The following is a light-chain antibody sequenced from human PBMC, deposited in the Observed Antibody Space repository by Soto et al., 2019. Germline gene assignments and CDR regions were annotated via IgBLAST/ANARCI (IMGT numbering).Light chain of an antibody. J-gene: IGKJ4*01. CDR3: QQLSNLPQLT. Sequence: EIVLTQSPATLSLSPGERATLSCRASQSVSSYLARYQQKPGQAPRLLIYDASNRATGIPARFSGSGSGTDFTRTISSLEPEDFSGYYCQQLSNLPQLTSGGGTKGEI. CDR1: QSVSSY. CDR2: DAS. V-gene: IGKV3-11*01.